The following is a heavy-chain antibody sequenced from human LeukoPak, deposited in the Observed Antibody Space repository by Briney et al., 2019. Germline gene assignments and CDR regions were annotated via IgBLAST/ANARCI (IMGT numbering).Heavy chain of an antibody. CDR1: GYTFTDYL. V-gene: IGHV1-2*02. J-gene: IGHJ4*02. Sequence: GASVNVSCKASGYTFTDYLIHWVRQAPGQGLEYMGWINPKSGGTEYAQKFLGRVTMTRDTSTSTASMELSRLRSDDTAVYLCARDLSTSSTWELDYWGQGTLVTVSS. CDR3: ARDLSTSSTWELDY. CDR2: INPKSGGT. D-gene: IGHD2/OR15-2a*01.